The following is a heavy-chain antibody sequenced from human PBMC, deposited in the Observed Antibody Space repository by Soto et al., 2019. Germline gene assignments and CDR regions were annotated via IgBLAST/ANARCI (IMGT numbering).Heavy chain of an antibody. CDR2: IYYSGST. D-gene: IGHD4-17*01. Sequence: SETLSLTCTVSGGSISSGGYYWSWIRQHPGKGLEWIGYIYYSGSTYYNPSLKSRVTISVDTSKNQFSLKLSSVTAADTAVYYCARGLYYGDYVSDNWFDPWGQETLVTVSS. CDR3: ARGLYYGDYVSDNWFDP. V-gene: IGHV4-31*03. J-gene: IGHJ5*02. CDR1: GGSISSGGYY.